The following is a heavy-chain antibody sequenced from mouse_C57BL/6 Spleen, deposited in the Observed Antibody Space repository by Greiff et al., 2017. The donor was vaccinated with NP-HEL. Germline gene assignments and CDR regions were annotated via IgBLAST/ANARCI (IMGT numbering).Heavy chain of an antibody. CDR1: GYSFTGYY. V-gene: IGHV1-42*01. D-gene: IGHD3-2*02. Sequence: VQLQQSGPELVKPGASVKISCKASGYSFTGYYMNWVKQSPEKSLEWIGEINPSTGGTTYNKKFKAKATLTVDKSSSTAYMQLKSLTSEDSAVYYCARSGSSGYRFAYWGQGTLVTVSA. J-gene: IGHJ3*01. CDR2: INPSTGGT. CDR3: ARSGSSGYRFAY.